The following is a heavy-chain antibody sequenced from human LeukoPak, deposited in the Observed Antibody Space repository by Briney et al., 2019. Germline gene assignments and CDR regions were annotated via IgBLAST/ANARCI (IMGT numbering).Heavy chain of an antibody. CDR1: GGTFNSYA. Sequence: SVKVSCKASGGTFNSYAISWVRQAPGQGLEWMGGIIPIFGTANYAQKFQGRVTITADESTSTAYMELSSLRSEDTAVYYCARVGLGGASGSYQLLLFDYWGQGTLVTVSS. J-gene: IGHJ4*02. CDR3: ARVGLGGASGSYQLLLFDY. D-gene: IGHD1-26*01. V-gene: IGHV1-69*13. CDR2: IIPIFGTA.